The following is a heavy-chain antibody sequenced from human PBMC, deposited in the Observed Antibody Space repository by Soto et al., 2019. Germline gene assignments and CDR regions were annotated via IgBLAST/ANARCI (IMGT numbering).Heavy chain of an antibody. CDR3: AREVYCCGSGSYYNVPLYGMDV. CDR2: IYHSGST. V-gene: IGHV4-30-2*01. Sequence: SETLSLTCDVSGGSISSGGYSWSWIRQPPGKGLEWIGYIYHSGSTYYNPSLKSRVTISVDRSKNQFSLKLSSVTAADTAVYYCAREVYCCGSGSYYNVPLYGMDVWGQGTTVTVSS. J-gene: IGHJ6*02. D-gene: IGHD3-10*01. CDR1: GGSISSGGYS.